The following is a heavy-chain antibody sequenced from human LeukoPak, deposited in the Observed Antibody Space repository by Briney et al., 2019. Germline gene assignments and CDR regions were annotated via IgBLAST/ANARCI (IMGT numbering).Heavy chain of an antibody. J-gene: IGHJ4*02. CDR1: GGSFSGYY. CDR3: ARHILYVWGSYRWYYFDY. D-gene: IGHD3-16*02. Sequence: SETLSLTCAVYGGSFSGYYWSWVRHPPGKGLEWIGEINHSVSTNYNPSLKSRVTISVDTTKNQFSLKLNSVTAADTAVYYCARHILYVWGSYRWYYFDYCGQGTLVTVSS. V-gene: IGHV4-34*01. CDR2: INHSVST.